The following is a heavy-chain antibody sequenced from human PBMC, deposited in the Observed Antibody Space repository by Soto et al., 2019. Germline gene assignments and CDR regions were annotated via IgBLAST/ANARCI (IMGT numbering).Heavy chain of an antibody. CDR2: ISWNSGSI. Sequence: GGSMRLSGAACRFSFDDHALHWVRQGTGQGLEWVSGISWNSGSIGYADSVKGRFTISSDNGKNSLYLQMNSLRAEATALYYCPTDHLRGSSGYIFGYLYQGTLVAVST. CDR1: RFSFDDHA. V-gene: IGHV3-9*01. CDR3: PTDHLRGSSGYIFGY. D-gene: IGHD3-22*01. J-gene: IGHJ4*02.